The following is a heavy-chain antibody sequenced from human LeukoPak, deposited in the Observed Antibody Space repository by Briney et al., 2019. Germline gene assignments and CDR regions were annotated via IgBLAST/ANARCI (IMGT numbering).Heavy chain of an antibody. V-gene: IGHV3-21*01. D-gene: IGHD3-9*01. CDR3: AKALVLRYFDWLSSHDY. CDR1: GFSFSTYS. J-gene: IGHJ4*02. Sequence: PGGSLRLSCAASGFSFSTYSMNWVRQAPGKGLEWVSSISSSSSYIYYADSVKGRFTISRDNAKNSLYLQMNSLRAEDTAVYYCAKALVLRYFDWLSSHDYWGQGTLVTVSS. CDR2: ISSSSSYI.